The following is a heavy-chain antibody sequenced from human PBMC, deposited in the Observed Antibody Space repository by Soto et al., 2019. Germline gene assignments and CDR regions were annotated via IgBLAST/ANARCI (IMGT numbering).Heavy chain of an antibody. V-gene: IGHV4-39*01. CDR1: GGSISSSSYY. CDR3: ANGVWFGELSYFDY. CDR2: IYYSGST. D-gene: IGHD3-10*01. Sequence: QLQLQESGPGLVKPSETLSLTCTVSGGSISSSSYYWGWIRQPPGKGLEWIGSIYYSGSTYYNPSLKSRVTISVDTSKNQFSLKLSSVTAADTAVYYCANGVWFGELSYFDYWGQGTLVTVSS. J-gene: IGHJ4*02.